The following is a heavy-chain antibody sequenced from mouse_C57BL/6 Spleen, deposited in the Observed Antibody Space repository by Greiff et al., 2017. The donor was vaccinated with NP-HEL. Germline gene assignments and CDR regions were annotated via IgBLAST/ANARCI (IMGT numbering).Heavy chain of an antibody. D-gene: IGHD1-1*01. CDR1: GYAFSSSW. CDR3: ARSEEYYGSSYDY. CDR2: IYPGDGDT. Sequence: QVQLQQSGPELVKPGASVKISCKASGYAFSSSWMNWVKQRPGKGLEWIGRIYPGDGDTNYNGKFKSKATLTVDKPSSTAYMQLSSLTSEDSAVYYCARSEEYYGSSYDYWGQGTTLTVSS. J-gene: IGHJ2*01. V-gene: IGHV1-82*01.